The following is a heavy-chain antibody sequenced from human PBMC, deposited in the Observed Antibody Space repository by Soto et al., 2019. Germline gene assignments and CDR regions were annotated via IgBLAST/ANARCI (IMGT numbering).Heavy chain of an antibody. CDR3: ARGGSYDWILDAFNM. D-gene: IGHD1-20*01. V-gene: IGHV3-72*01. Sequence: EVQLVESGGGLVQPGGSMRLSCAASGFTFSDHYMDWVRQAPGKGLEWVGRTRNKANSYTTECAAPVKGRFTISRDESRNLLYLQMNSLKTEDTALYYYARGGSYDWILDAFNMWGQGTMVIVSS. CDR1: GFTFSDHY. CDR2: TRNKANSYTT. J-gene: IGHJ3*02.